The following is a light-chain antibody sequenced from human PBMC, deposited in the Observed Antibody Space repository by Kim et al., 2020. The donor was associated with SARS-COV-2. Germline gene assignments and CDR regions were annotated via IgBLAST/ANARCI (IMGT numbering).Light chain of an antibody. CDR3: CSNAAGSTWV. CDR1: SGDIGNDSL. J-gene: IGLJ3*02. V-gene: IGLV2-23*02. CDR2: EVR. Sequence: GQSITITCTGTSGDIGNDSLVSWYQHHPGKAPKLIIFEVRKRPSGVSDRFSGSKSGNTASLTVSGLQADDEADYFCCSNAAGSTWVFGGGTQLTVL.